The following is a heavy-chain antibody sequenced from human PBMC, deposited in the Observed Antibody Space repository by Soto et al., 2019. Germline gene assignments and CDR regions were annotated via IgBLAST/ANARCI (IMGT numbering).Heavy chain of an antibody. J-gene: IGHJ4*02. Sequence: GGTLRLSCAASGFTFSNAWMNWVRQAPGKGLEWVGRIKSKAIGGTVDYAAPVKGRFTISRDDSKNTLYLQMNSLKTEDTAVYYCTTCGGDCYLNYWGQGTLVTVSS. CDR2: IKSKAIGGTV. CDR1: GFTFSNAW. V-gene: IGHV3-15*01. D-gene: IGHD2-21*02. CDR3: TTCGGDCYLNY.